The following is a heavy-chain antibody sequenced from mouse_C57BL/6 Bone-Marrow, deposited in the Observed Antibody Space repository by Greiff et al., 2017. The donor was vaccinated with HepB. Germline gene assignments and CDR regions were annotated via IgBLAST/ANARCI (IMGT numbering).Heavy chain of an antibody. J-gene: IGHJ4*01. CDR1: GYTFTDYY. CDR2: IYPGSGNT. D-gene: IGHD2-14*01. CDR3: ARNYRFYAMDY. Sequence: QVQLQQSGAELVRPGASVKLSCKASGYTFTDYYINWVKQRPGQGLEWIARIYPGSGNTYYNEKFKGKATLTAEKSSSTAYMQLSSLTSEDSAVYFCARNYRFYAMDYWGQGTSVTVSS. V-gene: IGHV1-76*01.